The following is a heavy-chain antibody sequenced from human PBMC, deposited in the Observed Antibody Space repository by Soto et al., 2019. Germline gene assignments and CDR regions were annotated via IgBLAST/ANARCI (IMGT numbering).Heavy chain of an antibody. V-gene: IGHV3-23*01. CDR2: ISGSGGST. D-gene: IGHD6-19*01. CDR1: GFTFSSYT. Sequence: EVQLLESGGGLVQPGGSLRLSCAASGFTFSSYTMNWVRQAPGKGLEWVSSISGSGGSTYYADSVKGRFTISRDNAKNTLYLQMRSLRAEDTAVYYCAKERAVAVWGQGTLVTVSS. CDR3: AKERAVAV. J-gene: IGHJ4*02.